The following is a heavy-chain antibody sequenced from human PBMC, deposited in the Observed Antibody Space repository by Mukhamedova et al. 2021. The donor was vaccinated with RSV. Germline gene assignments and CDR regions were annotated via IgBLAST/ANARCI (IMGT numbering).Heavy chain of an antibody. CDR3: AKDISPVTKLSHFDY. J-gene: IGHJ4*02. D-gene: IGHD4-17*01. CDR2: ISWNSGSI. V-gene: IGHV3-9*01. Sequence: GKGLEWVSGISWNSGSIGYADSVKGRFTISRDNAKNSLYLQMNSLRAEDTALYYCAKDISPVTKLSHFDYWGQGTLVTVSS.